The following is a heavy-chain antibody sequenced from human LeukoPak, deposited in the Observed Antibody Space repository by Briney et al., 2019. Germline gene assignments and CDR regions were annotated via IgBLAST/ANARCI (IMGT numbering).Heavy chain of an antibody. CDR3: ARGTLVGAKLRYGMDV. CDR2: ISYDESNK. CDR1: GFTFSSYA. D-gene: IGHD1-26*01. J-gene: IGHJ6*02. Sequence: GGSLRLSCAASGFTFSSYAMHWVRQAPGKGLEWVAVISYDESNKYYADSVKGRFTISRDNSKNTLYLQMNSLRAEDTAVYYCARGTLVGAKLRYGMDVWGQGTTVTVSS. V-gene: IGHV3-30-3*01.